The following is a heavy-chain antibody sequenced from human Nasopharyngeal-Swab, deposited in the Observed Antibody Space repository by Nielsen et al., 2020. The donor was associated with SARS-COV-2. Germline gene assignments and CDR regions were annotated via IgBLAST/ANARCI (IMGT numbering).Heavy chain of an antibody. CDR2: IYYRGST. D-gene: IGHD6-19*01. V-gene: IGHV4-59*01. CDR3: ARIAVAALNDWYFDL. J-gene: IGHJ2*01. CDR1: GGSISSYY. Sequence: SETLSLTCTVSGGSISSYYWSWIRQPPGKGLEWIGYIYYRGSTNYNPSLKSRVTISVDTSKNQFSLKLSSVTAADTAVYYCARIAVAALNDWYFDLWGRGTLVTVSS.